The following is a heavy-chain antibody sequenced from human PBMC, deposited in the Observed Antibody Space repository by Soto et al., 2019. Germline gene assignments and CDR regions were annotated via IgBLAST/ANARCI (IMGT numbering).Heavy chain of an antibody. J-gene: IGHJ3*02. D-gene: IGHD3-22*01. V-gene: IGHV4-30-4*01. CDR1: GGSISSGDYY. CDR3: ARDGYDSSGYYYGGRAFDI. CDR2: IYYSGST. Sequence: PSETLSLTCTVSGGSISSGDYYWSWIRQPPGKGLEWIGYIYYSGSTYYNPSLKSRVTISVDTSKNQFSLKLSSVTAADTAVYYCARDGYDSSGYYYGGRAFDIWGQGTMVTVSS.